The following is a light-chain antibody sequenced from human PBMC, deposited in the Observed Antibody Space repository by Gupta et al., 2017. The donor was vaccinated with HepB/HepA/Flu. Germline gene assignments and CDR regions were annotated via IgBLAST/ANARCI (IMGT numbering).Light chain of an antibody. CDR3: NQTLRTPT. CDR2: LGS. Sequence: DIVMTQSPLPLPVTPGEPASISCRSSQTLRHSNGYNYLVWYRQKPEQPPQLMIYLGSRGAYGDTDRFSGGGEFKDFTHKSSLGEDEAGGGYYINQTLRTPTFGGGTKVEIK. J-gene: IGKJ4*01. V-gene: IGKV2-28*01. CDR1: QTLRHSNGYNY.